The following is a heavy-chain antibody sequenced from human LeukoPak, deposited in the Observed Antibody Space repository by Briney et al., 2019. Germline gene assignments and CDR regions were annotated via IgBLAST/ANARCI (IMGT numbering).Heavy chain of an antibody. CDR1: GFTFNRYA. V-gene: IGHV3-23*01. CDR3: AKALPERPFDF. Sequence: GGSLRLSCAPSGFTFNRYAMNWVRQAPRKELGWVSSISGSGGNTYYADSVKGRFTISRDNSKITLYLQMNSLRAEDTAIYYCAKALPERPFDFWGQGTLVTVSS. D-gene: IGHD6-25*01. CDR2: ISGSGGNT. J-gene: IGHJ4*02.